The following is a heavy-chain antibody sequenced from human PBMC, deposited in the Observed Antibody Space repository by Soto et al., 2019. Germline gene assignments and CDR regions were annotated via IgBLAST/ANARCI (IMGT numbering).Heavy chain of an antibody. V-gene: IGHV1-69*12. CDR2: IIPIFGTT. CDR1: GGTFSSYA. D-gene: IGHD2-15*01. Sequence: QVQLVQSGAEVKKPGSSVKVSCKASGGTFSSYAISWVRQAPGQGLEWMGGIIPIFGTTNYAQKFQGRVTITADESTSTACMELSSLRSEDTAVYYCARVVTVVKSFHYWYFDLWGRGTLVSVSS. CDR3: ARVVTVVKSFHYWYFDL. J-gene: IGHJ2*01.